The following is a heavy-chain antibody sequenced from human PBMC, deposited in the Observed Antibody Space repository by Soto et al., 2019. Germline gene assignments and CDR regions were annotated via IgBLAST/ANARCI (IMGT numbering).Heavy chain of an antibody. V-gene: IGHV1-46*01. CDR1: GYTFTSYY. CDR2: INPSGGST. Sequence: VKVFCKASGYTFTSYYMHWVRQAPGQGLEWMGIINPSGGSTSYAQKFQGRVTMTRDTSTSTVYMELSSLRSEDTAVYYCAQSPPRVGYYGNQNAFDVWGQGTMVTVS. J-gene: IGHJ3*01. CDR3: AQSPPRVGYYGNQNAFDV. D-gene: IGHD1-26*01.